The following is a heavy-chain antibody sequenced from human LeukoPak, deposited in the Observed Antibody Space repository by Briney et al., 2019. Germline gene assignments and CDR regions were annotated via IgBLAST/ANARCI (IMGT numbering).Heavy chain of an antibody. Sequence: GASVKVSCKASGGTFSSYAISWVRQAPGQGLEWMGGIIPIFGTANYAQKFQGRVTITADKSTSTAYMELSSLRSEDTAVYYCARDSGGYSYGYLGRKAFDIWGQGTMVTVSS. CDR2: IIPIFGTA. J-gene: IGHJ3*02. V-gene: IGHV1-69*06. CDR1: GGTFSSYA. CDR3: ARDSGGYSYGYLGRKAFDI. D-gene: IGHD5-18*01.